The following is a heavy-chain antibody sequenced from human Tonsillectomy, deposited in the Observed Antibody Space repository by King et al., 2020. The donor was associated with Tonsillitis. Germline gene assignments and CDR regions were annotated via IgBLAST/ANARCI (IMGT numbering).Heavy chain of an antibody. CDR1: GFTFDDYA. CDR3: AKGYLSGGSCYSDY. Sequence: VQLVESGGGLVQPGRSLRLSCAASGFTFDDYAMYWVRQAPGKGLEWVSGIICNSGTIDYAASVKGRITISRDNANNTLYLQMNSLRTEDTAFNYCAKGYLSGGSCYSDYWGQGTLVTVSS. J-gene: IGHJ4*02. V-gene: IGHV3-9*01. D-gene: IGHD2-15*01. CDR2: IICNSGTI.